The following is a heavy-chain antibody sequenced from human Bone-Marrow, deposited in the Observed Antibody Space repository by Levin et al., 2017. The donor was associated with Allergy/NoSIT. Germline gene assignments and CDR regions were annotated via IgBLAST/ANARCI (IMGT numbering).Heavy chain of an antibody. D-gene: IGHD2-2*01. J-gene: IGHJ6*02. CDR3: ARDSVSTSSGLDYYYGMDV. Sequence: ASVKVSCVASGFTLSQYWMTWVRQAPGKGLEWVAKIKPDGSDKFYADSLKGRLTISRDNTRKSLSLQINNLRAEDTAVYYCARDSVSTSSGLDYYYGMDVWGQGTTVTVSS. CDR2: IKPDGSDK. V-gene: IGHV3-7*01. CDR1: GFTLSQYW.